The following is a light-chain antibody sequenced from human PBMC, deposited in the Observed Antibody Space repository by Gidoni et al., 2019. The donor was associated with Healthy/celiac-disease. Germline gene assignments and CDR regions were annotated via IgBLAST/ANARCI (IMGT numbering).Light chain of an antibody. CDR1: QSVSSY. V-gene: IGKV3-11*01. CDR2: DAS. CDR3: QQRSNWPPK. J-gene: IGKJ5*01. Sequence: EIVLTQSPSTLSLSPGGRATLSCRASQSVSSYLAWYQQKPGQAPRLLIYDASNRATGIPARFSGSGSGTDFTLTISSLEPEDFAVYYCQQRSNWPPKFGQGTRLEIK.